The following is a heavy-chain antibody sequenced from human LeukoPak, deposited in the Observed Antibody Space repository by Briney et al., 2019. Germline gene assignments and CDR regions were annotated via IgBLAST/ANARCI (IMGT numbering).Heavy chain of an antibody. CDR2: IGAYNGNT. CDR3: ASGGAVAGDYYYGMDV. Sequence: ASVKVSCKASGYTFTSYGISWVRQAPGQGLEWMGWIGAYNGNTNYAQKPQGRVTMTTDTSTSTAYMELRSLRSDDTAVYYCASGGAVAGDYYYGMDVWGQGTTVTVSS. CDR1: GYTFTSYG. D-gene: IGHD6-19*01. V-gene: IGHV1-18*01. J-gene: IGHJ6*02.